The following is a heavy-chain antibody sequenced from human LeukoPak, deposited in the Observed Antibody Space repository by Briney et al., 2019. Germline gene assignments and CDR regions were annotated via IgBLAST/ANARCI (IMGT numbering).Heavy chain of an antibody. J-gene: IGHJ5*02. V-gene: IGHV3-21*01. CDR3: ANSSSSRGVVIWFDP. D-gene: IGHD6-6*01. CDR2: ISSSNI. CDR1: GVTFSSST. Sequence: PGGSLRLSCAASGVTFSSSTMNWVRQAPGKGLEWVSSISSSNIYYADSVKGRFSISRDNARNSLYLQMNSLRAEDTAVYYCANSSSSRGVVIWFDPWGQGTLVTVSS.